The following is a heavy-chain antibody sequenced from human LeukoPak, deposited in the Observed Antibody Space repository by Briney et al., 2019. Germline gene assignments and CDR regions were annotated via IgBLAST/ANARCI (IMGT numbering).Heavy chain of an antibody. CDR3: ARHRIAARPLGWFDP. CDR1: GGSISSYY. J-gene: IGHJ5*02. CDR2: IYTSGST. D-gene: IGHD6-6*01. Sequence: SETLSRTCTVSGGSISSYYWSWIREPPGKGLEWIGYIYTSGSTNYNPSLKSRVTISVDTSKNQFSLKLSSVTAADTAVYYCARHRIAARPLGWFDPWGQGTLVTVSS. V-gene: IGHV4-4*09.